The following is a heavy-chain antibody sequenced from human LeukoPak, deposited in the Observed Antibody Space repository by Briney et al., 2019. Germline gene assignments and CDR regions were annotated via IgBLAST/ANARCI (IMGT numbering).Heavy chain of an antibody. V-gene: IGHV4-59*01. J-gene: IGHJ1*01. CDR3: ARGPNSGYYFRDFGFQH. D-gene: IGHD3-22*01. CDR1: GGSISSYY. Sequence: SETLSLTCTVSGGSISSYYWSWIRQPPGKGLEWIGYIYYSGSTNYNPSLKSRVTISVDTSKNQLSLKLSSVTAADTAVYYCARGPNSGYYFRDFGFQHWGQGTLVTVSS. CDR2: IYYSGST.